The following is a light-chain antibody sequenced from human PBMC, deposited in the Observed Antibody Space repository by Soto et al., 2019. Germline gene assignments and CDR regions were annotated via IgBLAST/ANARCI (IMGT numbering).Light chain of an antibody. CDR2: AAS. CDR3: QQSYSTPLT. V-gene: IGKV1-39*01. CDR1: QSISRS. Sequence: DIQMTQSPSSLSASVGDRVTITCRASQSISRSLNWYQQKPGKAPMLLIYAASSLQRGVPSRFSGSGSWTDFTPTISSLQPEDFATDDCQQSYSTPLTFGGGTKVEIK. J-gene: IGKJ4*01.